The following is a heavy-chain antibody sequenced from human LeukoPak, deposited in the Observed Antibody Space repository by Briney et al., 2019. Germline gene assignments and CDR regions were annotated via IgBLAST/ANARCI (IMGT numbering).Heavy chain of an antibody. Sequence: SQTLSLTCAVFGGSISSGGYSWSWIRQPPGKGLEWIGYIYHSGSTYYNPSLKSRVTISVDRSKNQFSLKLSSVTAADTAVYYCATNRDYVWGNAFDIWGQGTMVTVSS. CDR1: GGSISSGGYS. J-gene: IGHJ3*02. CDR2: IYHSGST. D-gene: IGHD3-16*01. V-gene: IGHV4-30-2*01. CDR3: ATNRDYVWGNAFDI.